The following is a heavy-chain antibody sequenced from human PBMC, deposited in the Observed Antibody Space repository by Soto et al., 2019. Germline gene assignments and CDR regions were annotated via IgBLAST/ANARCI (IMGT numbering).Heavy chain of an antibody. CDR2: IIPKFGTT. CDR1: VDTFSSYG. D-gene: IGHD6-19*01. J-gene: IGHJ5*02. V-gene: IGHV1-69*13. CDR3: ARASGRGWYNWFDP. Sequence: SVKVSCKASVDTFSSYGISWVRQAPGQGLEYMGGIIPKFGTTNYAQKFRGRVTITADESTRTAYMEVSSLRSEDTAVYYCARASGRGWYNWFDPWGQGTLVTVSS.